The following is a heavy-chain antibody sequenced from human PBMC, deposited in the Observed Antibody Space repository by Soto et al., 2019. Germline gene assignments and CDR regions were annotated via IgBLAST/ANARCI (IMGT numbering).Heavy chain of an antibody. CDR3: AGRLGYCSGGSCYSDYYGMDV. CDR1: GFRFDDYA. J-gene: IGHJ6*02. Sequence: GGSLRLSCAASGFRFDDYAMHWVRQAPGKGLEWLSGISWNHVTTGYADSVKGRFTISRDNAKNSLLLQMNSLRAEDTAVYYCAGRLGYCSGGSCYSDYYGMDVWGQGTTVTVSS. CDR2: ISWNHVTT. D-gene: IGHD2-15*01. V-gene: IGHV3-9*01.